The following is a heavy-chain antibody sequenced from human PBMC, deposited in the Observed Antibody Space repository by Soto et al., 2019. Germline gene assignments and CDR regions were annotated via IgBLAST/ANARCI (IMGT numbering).Heavy chain of an antibody. V-gene: IGHV1-69*02. J-gene: IGHJ4*02. CDR1: GGTFSSYT. D-gene: IGHD3-10*01. Sequence: QVQLVQSGAEVKKPGSSVKVSCKASGGTFSSYTISWVRQAPGQGLEWMGRIIPILGIANYAQKFQGRVTITADKSTSTAYMELRSLRSEDTAVYYCAGAYGSGSYYRDYWGQGTLVTVSS. CDR2: IIPILGIA. CDR3: AGAYGSGSYYRDY.